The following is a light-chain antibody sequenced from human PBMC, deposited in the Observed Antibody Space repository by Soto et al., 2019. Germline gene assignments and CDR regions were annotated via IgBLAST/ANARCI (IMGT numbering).Light chain of an antibody. CDR3: QQYNGSSWT. Sequence: DIPMTQSPSTLSASVGDRVTIICRARQRISSWLAWYQQKPGKAPNLLIYDVSSLQGGVPSRFSGSGSGTEFTLTISSLQPDDFATYYCQQYNGSSWTFGQGTKVDI. CDR2: DVS. J-gene: IGKJ1*01. V-gene: IGKV1-5*02. CDR1: QRISSW.